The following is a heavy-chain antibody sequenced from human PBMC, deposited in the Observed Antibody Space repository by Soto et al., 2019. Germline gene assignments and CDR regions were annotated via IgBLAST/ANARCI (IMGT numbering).Heavy chain of an antibody. D-gene: IGHD3-10*01. V-gene: IGHV4-34*01. J-gene: IGHJ6*02. CDR3: ARARPEFAGYYYGMDV. CDR2: ISHSGST. CDR1: GGSFIGYY. Sequence: SETVSLTCAFYGGSFIGYYWSWIRQPPGKGLEWIGEISHSGSTNYNPSLKSRVTISVDTSKNQFSLKLSSVTAADTAVYYCARARPEFAGYYYGMDVWGQGTTVTVSS.